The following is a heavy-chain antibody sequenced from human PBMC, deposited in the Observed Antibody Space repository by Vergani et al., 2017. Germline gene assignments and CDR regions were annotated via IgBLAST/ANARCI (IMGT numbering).Heavy chain of an antibody. CDR1: GGSISSGGYY. V-gene: IGHV4-31*01. J-gene: IGHJ3*02. Sequence: QVQLQESGPGLVKPSQTLSLTCTVSGGSISSGGYYWSWIRQHPGKGLEWIGYIYYSGSTYYNPSLKSLVTISVDTSKNQFSLKLSSVTAADTAVYYCARGRYCSSTSCYLDAFDIWGQGTMVTVSS. D-gene: IGHD2-2*01. CDR2: IYYSGST. CDR3: ARGRYCSSTSCYLDAFDI.